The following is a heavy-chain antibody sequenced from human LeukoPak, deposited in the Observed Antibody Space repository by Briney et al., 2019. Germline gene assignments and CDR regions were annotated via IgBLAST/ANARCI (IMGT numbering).Heavy chain of an antibody. CDR1: GFTVSSNY. Sequence: GALRLSCAASGFTVSSNYMSWVRQGPGKGLECVSVISNDGDTYYADSVKGRFTISRDNAKNSLYLQMNSLRAEDTAVYYCARDMGAAGIWFDPWGQGTLVTVSS. J-gene: IGHJ5*02. D-gene: IGHD6-13*01. CDR2: ISNDGDT. V-gene: IGHV3-66*01. CDR3: ARDMGAAGIWFDP.